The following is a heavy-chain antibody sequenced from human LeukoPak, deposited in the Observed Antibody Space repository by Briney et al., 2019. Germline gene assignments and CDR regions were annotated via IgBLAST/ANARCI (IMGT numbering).Heavy chain of an antibody. Sequence: SETLSLTCTVSGYSISSGYYWGWIRQPPGKGLEWIGSIYHSGSTYYNPSPKSRVTISVDTSKNQFSLKLSSVTAADTAVYYCARDPDYGDKDYWGQGTLVTVSS. CDR3: ARDPDYGDKDY. CDR1: GYSISSGYY. J-gene: IGHJ4*02. CDR2: IYHSGST. D-gene: IGHD4-17*01. V-gene: IGHV4-38-2*02.